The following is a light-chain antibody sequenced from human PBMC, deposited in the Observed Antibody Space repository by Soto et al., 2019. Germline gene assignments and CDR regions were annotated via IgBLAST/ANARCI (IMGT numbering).Light chain of an antibody. CDR2: AAS. Sequence: DIQMTQSPSSLSASVGDRVTITCRASQGISNYLAWYQQKPGKVPKLLIYAASTLQSGVPSRFSGSGSGTDFTLTISSLQPEDVATYYWQKYNSASLLTFGGGNKVEIK. V-gene: IGKV1-27*01. J-gene: IGKJ4*01. CDR1: QGISNY. CDR3: QKYNSASLLT.